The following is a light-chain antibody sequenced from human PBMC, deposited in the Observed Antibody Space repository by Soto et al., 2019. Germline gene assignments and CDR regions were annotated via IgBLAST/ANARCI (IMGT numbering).Light chain of an antibody. CDR2: AAS. CDR1: QAVSSN. CDR3: HQYNNWPPWT. Sequence: EIVMTQSPATLSVSPGERATLSCRASQAVSSNLAWYQQKPGQAPRLLIYAASTRAAGIPDRFSGSGSGTGFTLTITSLQSEDFAVYYCHQYNNWPPWTFGQGTKVEIK. J-gene: IGKJ1*01. V-gene: IGKV3-15*01.